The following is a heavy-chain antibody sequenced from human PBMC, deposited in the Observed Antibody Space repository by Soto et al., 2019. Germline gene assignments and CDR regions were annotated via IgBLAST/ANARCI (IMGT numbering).Heavy chain of an antibody. CDR3: ARARRLPSVYYYYGMDV. Sequence: GGSLRLSCAASGFTVSSNYMSWVRQAPGKGLEWVSVIYSGGSTYYADSVKGRFTISRDNSKNTLYLQMNSLRAEDTAVYYCARARRLPSVYYYYGMDVWGQGTTVTVSS. CDR2: IYSGGST. V-gene: IGHV3-53*01. J-gene: IGHJ6*02. CDR1: GFTVSSNY.